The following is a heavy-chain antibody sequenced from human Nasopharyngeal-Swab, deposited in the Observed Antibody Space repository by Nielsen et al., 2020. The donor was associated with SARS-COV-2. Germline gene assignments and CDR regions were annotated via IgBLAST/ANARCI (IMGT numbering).Heavy chain of an antibody. V-gene: IGHV3-23*01. CDR2: ISGSGGST. D-gene: IGHD2-15*01. J-gene: IGHJ4*02. CDR3: AKGSRGYCSGGSCYLYYFDY. Sequence: VRQAPGKGLEWVSAISGSGGSTYYADSVKGRFTISRDNSKNTLYLQMNSLRAEDTAVYYCAKGSRGYCSGGSCYLYYFDYWGQGTLVTRLL.